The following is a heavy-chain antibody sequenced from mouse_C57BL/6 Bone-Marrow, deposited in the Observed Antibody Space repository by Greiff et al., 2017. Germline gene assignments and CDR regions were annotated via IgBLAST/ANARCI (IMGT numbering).Heavy chain of an antibody. Sequence: QVQLQQPGAELVRPGTSVKLSCKASGYTFTSYWMHWVKQRPGQGLEWIGVIDPSDSYTNYNQKFKGKATLSVEPSSSTAYMQLSSLTSEDSAVYDCATAGGKTGAYWGQGTLVTVSA. CDR1: GYTFTSYW. V-gene: IGHV1-59*01. D-gene: IGHD4-1*01. J-gene: IGHJ3*01. CDR3: ATAGGKTGAY. CDR2: IDPSDSYT.